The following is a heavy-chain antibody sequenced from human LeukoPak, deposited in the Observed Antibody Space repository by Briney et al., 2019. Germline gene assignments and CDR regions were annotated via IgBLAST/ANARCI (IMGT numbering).Heavy chain of an antibody. J-gene: IGHJ3*02. Sequence: PSETLSLTCTVSGGSISSSSYYWGWIRQPPGKGLEWIGSIYYSGSTYYNPSLKSRVTISVDTSKNQFSLKLSSVTAADTAVYYCARPAYGGGPDAFDIWGQGAMVTVSS. D-gene: IGHD4-23*01. V-gene: IGHV4-39*01. CDR3: ARPAYGGGPDAFDI. CDR2: IYYSGST. CDR1: GGSISSSSYY.